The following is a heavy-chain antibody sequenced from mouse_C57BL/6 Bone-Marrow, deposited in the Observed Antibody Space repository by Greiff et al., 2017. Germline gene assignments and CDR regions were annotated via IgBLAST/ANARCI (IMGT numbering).Heavy chain of an antibody. CDR2: ISSGGSYT. J-gene: IGHJ3*01. CDR3: ARMGYGSSSWFAY. D-gene: IGHD1-1*01. V-gene: IGHV5-6*03. Sequence: EVMLVESGGGLVQPGGSLKLSCAASGFTFSDYYMYWVRQTPDKRLEWVATISSGGSYTYYPDSVKGRFTISRDNAKNTLYLQMSSLKSEDTAMYYGARMGYGSSSWFAYWGQGTLVTVSA. CDR1: GFTFSDYY.